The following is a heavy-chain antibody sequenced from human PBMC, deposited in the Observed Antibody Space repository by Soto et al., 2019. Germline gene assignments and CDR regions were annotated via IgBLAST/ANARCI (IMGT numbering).Heavy chain of an antibody. CDR3: AKSGIAVAGIPSYFDY. V-gene: IGHV3-30*18. Sequence: PGGSLRLSCAASGFTFSSYGMHWVRQAPGKGLEWVAVISYDGSNKYYADSVKGRFTISRDNSKNTLYLQMNSLRAEDTAVYYCAKSGIAVAGIPSYFDYWGQGTLVTVSS. CDR1: GFTFSSYG. J-gene: IGHJ4*02. D-gene: IGHD6-19*01. CDR2: ISYDGSNK.